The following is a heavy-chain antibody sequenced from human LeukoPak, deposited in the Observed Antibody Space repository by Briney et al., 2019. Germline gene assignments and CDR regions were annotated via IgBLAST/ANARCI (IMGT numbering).Heavy chain of an antibody. D-gene: IGHD3-10*01. CDR2: IYYSGST. V-gene: IGHV4-30-4*08. CDR3: ARDLWYDQGIDI. CDR1: GGSISSSSYY. J-gene: IGHJ3*02. Sequence: KPSETLSLTCTVSGGSISSSSYYWGWIRQPPGKGLEWIGYIYYSGSTYYNPSLKSRVTLSVDTSKNQFSLKLSSVTAADTAVYYCARDLWYDQGIDIWGQGTMVTVSS.